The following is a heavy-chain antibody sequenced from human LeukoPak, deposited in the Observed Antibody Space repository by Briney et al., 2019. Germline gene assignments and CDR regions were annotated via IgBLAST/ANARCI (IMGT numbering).Heavy chain of an antibody. J-gene: IGHJ4*02. V-gene: IGHV4-59*01. CDR1: GGSISIYY. Sequence: KPAETLSLTCTVSGGSISIYYWSWIRQPPGKGLEWLGYTYNSGSTLYNPSLKSRVTISVDTSRNEFSLRLTSVTAADAAVYYCVRDRELNYWGRGTLVTVSS. D-gene: IGHD3-10*01. CDR2: TYNSGST. CDR3: VRDRELNY.